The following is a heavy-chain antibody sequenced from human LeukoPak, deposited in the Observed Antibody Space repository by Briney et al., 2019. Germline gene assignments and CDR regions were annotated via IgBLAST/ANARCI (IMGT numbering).Heavy chain of an antibody. CDR3: AELGITMIGGV. CDR2: ISSTSITI. Sequence: GGSLRLSCAASGFTFSDYGMNWVRQAPGKGLEWLSHISSTSITIKYADSVKGRFTISRDNAKNSLYLQMNSLRAEDTAVYYCAELGITMIGGVWGKGTTVTISS. V-gene: IGHV3-48*04. D-gene: IGHD3-10*02. CDR1: GFTFSDYG. J-gene: IGHJ6*04.